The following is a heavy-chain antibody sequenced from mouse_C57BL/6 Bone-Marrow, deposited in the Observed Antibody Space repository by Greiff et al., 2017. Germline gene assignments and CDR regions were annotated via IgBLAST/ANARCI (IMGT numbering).Heavy chain of an antibody. CDR3: ASLGYNGSSYFYY. CDR1: GFTFSSYG. V-gene: IGHV5-6*01. CDR2: ISSGGSYT. J-gene: IGHJ2*01. Sequence: EVKVVESGGDLVKPGGSLKLSCAASGFTFSSYGMSWVRQTPDKRLEWVATISSGGSYTYYPDSVKGRFTISIDNAKNTLYLKMSSLKSKSTSMYYGASLGYNGSSYFYYWGQGTTLTVSS. D-gene: IGHD1-1*01.